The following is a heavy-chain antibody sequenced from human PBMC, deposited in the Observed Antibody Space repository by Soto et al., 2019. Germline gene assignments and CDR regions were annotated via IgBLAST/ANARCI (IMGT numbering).Heavy chain of an antibody. J-gene: IGHJ5*01. V-gene: IGHV5-51*01. CDR2: IYPDDSDV. CDR1: GYIFTTYW. D-gene: IGHD1-20*01. Sequence: PGESLKISCKGSGYIFTTYWIAWVRQMPGKGLEWIGIIYPDDSDVRYSPSFEGHVTISADKSINTAYLQWSSLKAPDSAMYYCARRSNWNSAAPDSWGQGTLVTVSS. CDR3: ARRSNWNSAAPDS.